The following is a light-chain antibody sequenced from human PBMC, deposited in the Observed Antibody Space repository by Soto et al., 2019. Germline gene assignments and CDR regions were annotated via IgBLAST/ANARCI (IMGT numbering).Light chain of an antibody. CDR3: SSYATSGTLVI. J-gene: IGLJ2*01. CDR1: SSDIGAYNY. CDR2: EVS. V-gene: IGLV2-14*03. Sequence: QSALTQPASVSGSPGQSITISCSGTSSDIGAYNYVSWYQQFPGKAPKLMIFEVSNRPSGVSSRFSGSKSGNKASLTISGLQADDEADYYCSSYATSGTLVIFGGGTKVTVL.